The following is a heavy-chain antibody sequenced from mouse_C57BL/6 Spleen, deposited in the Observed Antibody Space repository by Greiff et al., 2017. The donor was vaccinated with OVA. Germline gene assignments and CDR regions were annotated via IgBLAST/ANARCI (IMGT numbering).Heavy chain of an antibody. D-gene: IGHD1-1*01. CDR3: ARTSHYYGSSYGYFDV. CDR2: IDPSDSYT. J-gene: IGHJ1*03. CDR1: GYTFTSYW. Sequence: QVQLQQPGAELVKPGASVKLSCKASGYTFTSYWMQWVKQRPGQGLEWIGEIDPSDSYTNYNQKFKGKATLTVDTSSSTAYMQLSSLTSEDSAVYYCARTSHYYGSSYGYFDVWGTGTTVTVSS. V-gene: IGHV1-50*01.